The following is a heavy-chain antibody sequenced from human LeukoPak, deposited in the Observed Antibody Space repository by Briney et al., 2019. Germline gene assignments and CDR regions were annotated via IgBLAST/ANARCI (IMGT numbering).Heavy chain of an antibody. CDR3: ARASGLDYYGSGSYLDY. CDR2: ISGSGGST. V-gene: IGHV3-23*01. D-gene: IGHD3-10*01. J-gene: IGHJ4*02. CDR1: GFTFSSYA. Sequence: GGSLRPSCAASGFTFSSYAMSWVRQAPGKGLEWVSAISGSGGSTYYADSVKGRFTISRDNSKNTLYLQMNSLRAEDTAVYYCARASGLDYYGSGSYLDYWGQGTLVTVSS.